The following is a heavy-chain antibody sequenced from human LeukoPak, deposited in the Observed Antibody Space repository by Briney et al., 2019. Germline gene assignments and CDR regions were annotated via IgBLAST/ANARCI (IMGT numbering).Heavy chain of an antibody. CDR1: GFTFSSYW. CDR3: ARALAGRAFDI. CDR2: INTDGSGT. J-gene: IGHJ3*02. D-gene: IGHD6-19*01. V-gene: IGHV3-74*01. Sequence: GGSLRLSCAASGFTFSSYWMHWARQAPGKGLVWVSRINTDGSGTTYADSVKGRFTISRDNAKNTLYLQMNSLRAEDTAVYYCARALAGRAFDIWGQGTMVTVSS.